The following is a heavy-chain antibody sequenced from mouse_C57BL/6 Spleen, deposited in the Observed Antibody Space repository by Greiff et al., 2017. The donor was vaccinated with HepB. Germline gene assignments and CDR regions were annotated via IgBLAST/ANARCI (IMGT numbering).Heavy chain of an antibody. CDR3: ASDYADAMDH. CDR1: GFSLTSYG. CDR2: IWSGGST. D-gene: IGHD2-4*01. V-gene: IGHV2-2*01. Sequence: QVQLQQSGPGLVQPSQSLSITCTVSGFSLTSYGVHWVRQSPGKGLEWLGVIWSGGSTDYNAAFISRLSISKDNSKSQVFFKMNSLQADDTAIYYCASDYADAMDHWGQGTSVTVSS. J-gene: IGHJ4*01.